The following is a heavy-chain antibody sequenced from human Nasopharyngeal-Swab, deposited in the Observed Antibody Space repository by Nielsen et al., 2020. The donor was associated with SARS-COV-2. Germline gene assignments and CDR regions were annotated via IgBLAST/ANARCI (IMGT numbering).Heavy chain of an antibody. CDR3: ATVAVGATPGGAFDI. CDR2: FDPEDGET. Sequence: AAVKVSCKVSGYTLTELSMHWVRQAPGKGLEWMGGFDPEDGETIYAQKFQGRVTMTEDTSTDTAYMELSSLRSEDTAVYYCATVAVGATPGGAFDIWGQWTMVTVSS. CDR1: GYTLTELS. J-gene: IGHJ3*02. V-gene: IGHV1-24*01. D-gene: IGHD1-26*01.